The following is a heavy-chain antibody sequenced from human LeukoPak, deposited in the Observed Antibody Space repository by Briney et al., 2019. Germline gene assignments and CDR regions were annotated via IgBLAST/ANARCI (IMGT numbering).Heavy chain of an antibody. J-gene: IGHJ2*01. CDR1: GGSIRNGGYF. CDR3: VRDPSWYFDL. CDR2: IYYSGNT. Sequence: SETLSLTCSVSGGSIRNGGYFWTWIRQYPGAGLEWIGNIYYSGNTQYNPSLKSRLTISVDTAENQFALKLNSVTAADTAVYYCVRDPSWYFDLWGRGTLVTVSS. V-gene: IGHV4-31*03.